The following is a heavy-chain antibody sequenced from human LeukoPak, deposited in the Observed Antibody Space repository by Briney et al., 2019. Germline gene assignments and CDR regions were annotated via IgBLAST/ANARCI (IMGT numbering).Heavy chain of an antibody. D-gene: IGHD6-19*01. J-gene: IGHJ4*02. CDR3: AKSSSGWCLDSSFDY. V-gene: IGHV3-30*18. Sequence: GGSLRLSCAASGFTFSSYGMHWVRQAPGKGLEWVAVISYDGSNKYYADSVKGRFTISRDNSKNTLYLQMNSLRAEDTAVYYCAKSSSGWCLDSSFDYWAREPWSPSPQ. CDR2: ISYDGSNK. CDR1: GFTFSSYG.